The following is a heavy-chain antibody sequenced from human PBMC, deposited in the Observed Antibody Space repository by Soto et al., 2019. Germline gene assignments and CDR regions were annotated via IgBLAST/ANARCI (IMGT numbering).Heavy chain of an antibody. CDR3: ARDTTLYGSGSYIYYYYGMDV. Sequence: GASVKVSCKASGYTFTSYGISWVRQAPGQGLEWMGWISAYNGNTNYAQKLQGRVTMTTDTSTSTAYMELRSLRSDDTAVYYCARDTTLYGSGSYIYYYYGMDVWGQGTTVTVSS. D-gene: IGHD3-10*01. CDR1: GYTFTSYG. J-gene: IGHJ6*02. CDR2: ISAYNGNT. V-gene: IGHV1-18*01.